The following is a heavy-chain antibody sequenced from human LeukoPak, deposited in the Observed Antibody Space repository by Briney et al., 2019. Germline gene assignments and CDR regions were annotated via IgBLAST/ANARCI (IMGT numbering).Heavy chain of an antibody. D-gene: IGHD3-10*01. J-gene: IGHJ4*02. CDR2: ISYDATNE. CDR3: VRDFASGGYYNLFDY. CDR1: GFTFNFFS. V-gene: IGHV3-30*04. Sequence: GGSLRLSCAASGFTFNFFSMYWVRQSPGKGLEWVAVISYDATNEYYADSVKGRFTISRDDSKSTLYLQMNSLRAEDTAVYYCVRDFASGGYYNLFDYWGQGTLVTVSS.